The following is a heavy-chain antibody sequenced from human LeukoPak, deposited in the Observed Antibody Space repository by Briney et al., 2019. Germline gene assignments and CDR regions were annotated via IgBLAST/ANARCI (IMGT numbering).Heavy chain of an antibody. CDR2: ISSSGATI. J-gene: IGHJ3*02. CDR1: GFTFSDYY. V-gene: IGHV3-11*04. Sequence: GGSLRLSCAGSGFTFSDYYMSWIRQAPGKGLEWVSYISSSGATIDYADSVKGRFTISRDNAKNSLYLQMNSLRAEDTAVYYCAREGGSPMGDAFDIWGQGTMVTVSS. D-gene: IGHD1-26*01. CDR3: AREGGSPMGDAFDI.